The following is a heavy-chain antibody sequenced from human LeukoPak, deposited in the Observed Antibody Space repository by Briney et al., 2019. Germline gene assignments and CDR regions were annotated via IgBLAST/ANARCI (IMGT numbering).Heavy chain of an antibody. CDR3: ARGLAARVDY. V-gene: IGHV4-34*01. D-gene: IGHD6-6*01. J-gene: IGHJ4*02. Sequence: SETLSLTCAVYGGSFSNYYWSWIRQPSGKGLEWIGEINHSGSTNYNPSLKSRVTISVDTSKNQFSLKLSSVTAADTAVYYCARGLAARVDYWGQGTLVTVSS. CDR2: INHSGST. CDR1: GGSFSNYY.